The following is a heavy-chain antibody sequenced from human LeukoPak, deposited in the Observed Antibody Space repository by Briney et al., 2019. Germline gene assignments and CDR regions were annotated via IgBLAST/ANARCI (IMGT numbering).Heavy chain of an antibody. V-gene: IGHV3-9*01. J-gene: IGHJ4*02. D-gene: IGHD2-2*01. CDR1: GFTFDDYA. CDR2: INWNSGSI. CDR3: AKARYCSSTSCTRSFDY. Sequence: GRSLRLSCAASGFTFDDYAMHWVRQAPGKGLEWVSGINWNSGSIGYADSVKGRFTISRDNAKNSLYLQMNSLRAEDTALYYCAKARYCSSTSCTRSFDYWGQGTLVTVSS.